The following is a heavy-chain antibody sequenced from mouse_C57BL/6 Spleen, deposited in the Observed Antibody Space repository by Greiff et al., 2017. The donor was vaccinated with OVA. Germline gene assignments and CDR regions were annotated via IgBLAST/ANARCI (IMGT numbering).Heavy chain of an antibody. CDR3: ARENYFDY. J-gene: IGHJ2*01. CDR1: GFTFSDYY. V-gene: IGHV5-16*01. Sequence: EVKLVESEGGLVQPGSSMKLSCTASGFTFSDYYMAWVRQVPEKGLEWVANINYDGSSTYYLDSLKSRFIISRDNAKNILYLQMSSPKSEDTATYYCARENYFDYWGQGTTLTVSS. CDR2: INYDGSST.